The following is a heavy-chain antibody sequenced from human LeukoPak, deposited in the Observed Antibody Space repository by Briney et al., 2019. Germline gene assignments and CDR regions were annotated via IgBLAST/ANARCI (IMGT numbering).Heavy chain of an antibody. V-gene: IGHV3-7*01. CDR3: ARARRRTTVETAHYFDY. CDR2: INQDGSEK. Sequence: PGGSLRLSCAGSGFTSSSYWMTWVRQAPGKGLEWVANINQDGSEKYYVDSVKGRFTISRDNAKNSLYLQMNSLRADDTAVYYCARARRRTTVETAHYFDYWGQGTLVTVSS. J-gene: IGHJ4*02. CDR1: GFTSSSYW. D-gene: IGHD4-17*01.